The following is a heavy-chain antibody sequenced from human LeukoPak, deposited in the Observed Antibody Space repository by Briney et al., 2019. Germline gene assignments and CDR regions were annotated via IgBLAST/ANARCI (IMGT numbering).Heavy chain of an antibody. Sequence: SETLSLTCTVSGGSFSSTAYYWSWIRQHPGKGLEWIGYIYYTGSTYYTPSLKSRVTISIDTSKNQFSLELSSVTAADTAVYYCARGGYGDYSAFDIWGQGTMVTVSS. CDR1: GGSFSSTAYY. D-gene: IGHD4-17*01. CDR3: ARGGYGDYSAFDI. V-gene: IGHV4-31*03. CDR2: IYYTGST. J-gene: IGHJ3*02.